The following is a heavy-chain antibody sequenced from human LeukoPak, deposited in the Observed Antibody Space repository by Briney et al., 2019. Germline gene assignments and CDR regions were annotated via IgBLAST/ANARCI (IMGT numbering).Heavy chain of an antibody. CDR2: IYHSGST. CDR1: GGSINSGGYS. D-gene: IGHD5-12*01. J-gene: IGHJ4*02. V-gene: IGHV4-30-2*01. CDR3: ARDGKSGYDY. Sequence: SETLSLTCAVSGGSINSGGYSWSWIRQPPGKGLEWIGYIYHSGSTYYNPSLKSRVTISVDRSKNQFSLKLSSVTAADTAVYYCARDGKSGYDYWGQGTLVTVSS.